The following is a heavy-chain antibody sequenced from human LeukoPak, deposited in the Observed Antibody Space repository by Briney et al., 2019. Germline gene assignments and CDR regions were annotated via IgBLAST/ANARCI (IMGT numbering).Heavy chain of an antibody. D-gene: IGHD5-18*01. CDR3: ARGGYSTDAYYFDY. V-gene: IGHV3-30*04. J-gene: IGHJ4*02. CDR1: GXTFTNYA. CDR2: ISYDGSTK. Sequence: GGSLRLSCAASGXTFTNYAMQWVRQAPGKGLEWVAVISYDGSTKYYADSVKGRFSITRDNSKYTLYLQVNSLRTEDTAVYYCARGGYSTDAYYFDYWGQGTLVTVSS.